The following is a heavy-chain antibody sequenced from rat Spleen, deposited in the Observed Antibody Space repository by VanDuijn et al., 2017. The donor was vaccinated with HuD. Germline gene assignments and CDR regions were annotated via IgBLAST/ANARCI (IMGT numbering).Heavy chain of an antibody. CDR2: INNAGST. Sequence: EVQLQESGPGPVKVSESLSLTCSVTGHSITSSYRWNWIRKFQGNKLEWMGYINNAGSTNYNPSLTSRISITRDTSKNQFFLQVNSVIIEDTATYYCARIRDVMDVWGQGASVTVSS. J-gene: IGHJ4*01. CDR3: ARIRDVMDV. CDR1: GHSITSSYR. V-gene: IGHV3-3*01. D-gene: IGHD1-6*01.